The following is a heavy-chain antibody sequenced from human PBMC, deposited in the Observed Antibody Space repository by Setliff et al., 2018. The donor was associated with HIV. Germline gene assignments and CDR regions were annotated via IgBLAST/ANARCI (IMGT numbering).Heavy chain of an antibody. CDR1: GYTLTDYY. D-gene: IGHD2-21*01. CDR3: ARRVPPIPSGDLDY. J-gene: IGHJ4*02. CDR2: INPNSSDT. Sequence: ASVKVSCKASGYTLTDYYINWVRQAPGQGREWMGWINPNSSDTNYAQKFQGSVTMTGDKSISTAYMDLSRLSSDDTAGDYCARRVPPIPSGDLDYWGQGTLVTV. V-gene: IGHV1-2*02.